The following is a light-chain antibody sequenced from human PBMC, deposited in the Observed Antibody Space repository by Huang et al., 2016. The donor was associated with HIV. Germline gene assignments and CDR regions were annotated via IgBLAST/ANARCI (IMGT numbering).Light chain of an antibody. CDR2: RVA. J-gene: IGKJ1*01. Sequence: DVVMTQSPLFLPVTLGQPASMSCSSSQSLVHVDESTYLVWFQQRPGQPPRLLIHRVARRATGVPGRFLGSGSGTFYTLEISRVEAEDVGLYFCQQGKHWPPTFGQGTKLEI. CDR1: QSLVHVDESTY. V-gene: IGKV2-30*02. CDR3: QQGKHWPPT.